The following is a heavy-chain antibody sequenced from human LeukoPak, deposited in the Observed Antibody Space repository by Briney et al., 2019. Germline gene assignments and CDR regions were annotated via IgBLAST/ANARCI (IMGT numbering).Heavy chain of an antibody. CDR3: ARHPYYYYGMDV. J-gene: IGHJ6*02. CDR1: GGSISSGSYY. CDR2: IYYSGST. Sequence: PSETLSLTCTVSGGSISSGSYYWGWIRQPPGKGLEWIGSIYYSGSTYYHPSLKSRVTISVDTPKNQFSLKLSSVTAADTALYYCARHPYYYYGMDVWGQGTTVTVSS. V-gene: IGHV4-39*01.